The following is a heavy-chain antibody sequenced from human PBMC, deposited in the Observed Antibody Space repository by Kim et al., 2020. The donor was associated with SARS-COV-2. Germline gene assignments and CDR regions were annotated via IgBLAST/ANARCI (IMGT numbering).Heavy chain of an antibody. V-gene: IGHV1-69*13. Sequence: SVKVSCKASGGTFSSYAISWVRQAPGQGLEWMGGIIPIFGTANYAQKFQGRVTITADESTSTAYMELSSLRSEDTAVYYCARGLTTADYFDYWGQGTLVTVSS. D-gene: IGHD4-17*01. CDR1: GGTFSSYA. CDR3: ARGLTTADYFDY. CDR2: IIPIFGTA. J-gene: IGHJ4*02.